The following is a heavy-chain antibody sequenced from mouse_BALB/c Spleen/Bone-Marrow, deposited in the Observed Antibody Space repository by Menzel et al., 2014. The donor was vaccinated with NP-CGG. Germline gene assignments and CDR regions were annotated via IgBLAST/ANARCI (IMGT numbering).Heavy chain of an antibody. J-gene: IGHJ4*01. D-gene: IGHD2-4*01. V-gene: IGHV2-6-7*01. Sequence: VQGVESGPGLVAPSQSLSITCTVSGFSLTGYGVNWVRQPPGKGLEWLGMIWGDGSTDYNSALKSRLSISKDSSKSQVFLKMNSLQTDDTARYYCARALYDYDDLYCAMDYWGQGTSVTVSS. CDR1: GFSLTGYG. CDR2: IWGDGST. CDR3: ARALYDYDDLYCAMDY.